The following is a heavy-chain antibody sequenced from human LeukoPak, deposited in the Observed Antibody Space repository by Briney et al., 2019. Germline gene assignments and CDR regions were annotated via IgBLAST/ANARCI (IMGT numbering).Heavy chain of an antibody. CDR1: GGSMSRKY. J-gene: IGHJ5*02. CDR2: SSDSGTT. CDR3: ARQGAFDP. D-gene: IGHD1-26*01. Sequence: SETLSLTCTVSGGSMSRKYWSWIRQPPGKGLEWIGYSSDSGTTNSNPSLKSRVTISVDTSKNQFSLKLSSVTAADTAVYYCARQGAFDPWGQGTLVTVSS. V-gene: IGHV4-59*08.